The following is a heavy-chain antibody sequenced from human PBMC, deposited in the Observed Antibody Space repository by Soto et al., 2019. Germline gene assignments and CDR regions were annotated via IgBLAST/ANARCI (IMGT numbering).Heavy chain of an antibody. CDR1: GFTFTSSS. D-gene: IGHD3-22*01. J-gene: IGHJ4*02. CDR3: ARGTHYYDSSGYLTDY. V-gene: IGHV1-58*01. Sequence: SVKVSCKASGFTFTSSSVRWVRQARGQGLEWIGWIVVGTGDTKYAQKFQERVTIDRDISTTTAYMEVSSLRSDDTAVYYCARGTHYYDSSGYLTDYWGQGTLVTVSS. CDR2: IVVGTGDT.